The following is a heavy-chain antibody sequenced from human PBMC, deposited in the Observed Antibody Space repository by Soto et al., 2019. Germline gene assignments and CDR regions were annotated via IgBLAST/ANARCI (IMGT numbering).Heavy chain of an antibody. V-gene: IGHV3-23*01. CDR3: AKDRLMLTMVVVGAFDF. D-gene: IGHD3-22*01. CDR1: GFSFNNHA. CDR2: ISGSGSTT. J-gene: IGHJ3*01. Sequence: VQLLESGGGWVQPGGSLRLSCAASGFSFNNHAMTWVRQAPGKGLEWVSGISGSGSTTHYADSVKGRFTISRDNSKDTLYLQMNRLRPEDTAVYYCAKDRLMLTMVVVGAFDFWGLGTMVTVSS.